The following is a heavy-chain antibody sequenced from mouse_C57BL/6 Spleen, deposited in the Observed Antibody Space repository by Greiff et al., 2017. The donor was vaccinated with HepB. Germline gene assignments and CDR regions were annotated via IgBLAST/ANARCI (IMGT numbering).Heavy chain of an antibody. V-gene: IGHV1-15*01. J-gene: IGHJ2*01. Sequence: QVHVKQSGAELVRPGASVTLSCKASGYTFTDYEMHWVKQTPVHGLEWIGAIDPETGGTAYNQKFKGKAILTADKSSSTAYMELRSLTSEDSAVYYCTRLNYGSSLYYFDDWGQGTTLTVSS. CDR2: IDPETGGT. D-gene: IGHD1-1*01. CDR3: TRLNYGSSLYYFDD. CDR1: GYTFTDYE.